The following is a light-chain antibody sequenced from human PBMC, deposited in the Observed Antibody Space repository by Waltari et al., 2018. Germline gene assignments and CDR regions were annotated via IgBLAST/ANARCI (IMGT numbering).Light chain of an antibody. CDR2: AAS. Sequence: IQMTQSPSSLSASAGDRVTITCRASQGINNYLGWYQQKPGKAPKRLIYAASSLESGVPSRFSGSGSGTDFTLTISSLQPEDFATYFCLQHDSLPYTFGQGTKVEIK. J-gene: IGKJ2*01. V-gene: IGKV1-17*01. CDR3: LQHDSLPYT. CDR1: QGINNY.